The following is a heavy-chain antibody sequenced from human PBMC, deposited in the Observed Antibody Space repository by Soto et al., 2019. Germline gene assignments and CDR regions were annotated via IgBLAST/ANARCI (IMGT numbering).Heavy chain of an antibody. D-gene: IGHD6-6*01. V-gene: IGHV4-4*07. CDR2: VSTSGGT. J-gene: IGHJ4*02. Sequence: QVQLQESVPGLVKPSETLSLTCTVSGDSISNYYWSWIRQPAGKGLEWIGRVSTSGGTSYNPSLKSRATMSVDMSKNQFSLELASVTAADTAIYYCRRDFDFWGQGTLVTVSS. CDR3: RRDFDF. CDR1: GDSISNYY.